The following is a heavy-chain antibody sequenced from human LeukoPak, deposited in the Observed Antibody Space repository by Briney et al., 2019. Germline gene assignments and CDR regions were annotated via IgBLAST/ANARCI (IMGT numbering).Heavy chain of an antibody. D-gene: IGHD6-13*01. Sequence: GASVKVSCMHSLDTFTVDYMRCGRQAPGQGLEWMGWINPNSGGTNYAQKFQGRVTMTRDTSISTAYMELSRLRTDDTAVYYCARYQQQLGWFDPWGQGTLVTVSS. CDR2: INPNSGGT. J-gene: IGHJ5*02. V-gene: IGHV1-2*02. CDR3: ARYQQQLGWFDP. CDR1: LDTFTVDY.